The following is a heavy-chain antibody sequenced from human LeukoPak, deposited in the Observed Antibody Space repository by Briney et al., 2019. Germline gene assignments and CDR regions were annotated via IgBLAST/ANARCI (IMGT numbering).Heavy chain of an antibody. CDR2: ITSGSGSNV. J-gene: IGHJ6*02. V-gene: IGHV3-23*01. Sequence: GGSLRLSCAASGFTFSSHAMSWVRQAPGKGLEWVAAITSGSGSNVYYTDSLKGRFTISRDNSKNTLYLQMNSLRDEDTAIYCCAREGNYDGRGFQYFGMDVWGQGTTVTVSS. CDR1: GFTFSSHA. CDR3: AREGNYDGRGFQYFGMDV. D-gene: IGHD3-22*01.